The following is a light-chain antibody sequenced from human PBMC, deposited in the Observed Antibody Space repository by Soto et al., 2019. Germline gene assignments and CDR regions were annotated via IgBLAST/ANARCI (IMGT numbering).Light chain of an antibody. J-gene: IGLJ1*01. CDR3: SSYAGSDVFV. Sequence: QSALTQPPSASGSPGQSVAISCTGTSSDVSAYNYVAWYQQHPGKVPKLVIYEVSKRPSGVPDRFSGSKSGNTASLTVSGLQADDEADYYCSSYAGSDVFVFGTGTKVTVL. V-gene: IGLV2-8*01. CDR2: EVS. CDR1: SSDVSAYNY.